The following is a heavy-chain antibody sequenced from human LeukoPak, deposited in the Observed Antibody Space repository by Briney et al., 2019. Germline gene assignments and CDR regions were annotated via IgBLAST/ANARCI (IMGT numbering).Heavy chain of an antibody. J-gene: IGHJ4*02. CDR3: ARVITEYQLHYFDY. D-gene: IGHD2-2*01. CDR2: IYYSGST. Sequence: SETLSLTCTVSGGSISSGGYHWSWIRQHPGKGLEWIGYIYYSGSTYYNPSLKSRVTISVDTSKNQFSLKLSSVTAADTAVYYCARVITEYQLHYFDYWGQGTLVTVSS. CDR1: GGSISSGGYH. V-gene: IGHV4-31*03.